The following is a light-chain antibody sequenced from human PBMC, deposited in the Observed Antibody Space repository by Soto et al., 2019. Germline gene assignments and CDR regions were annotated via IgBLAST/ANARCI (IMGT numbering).Light chain of an antibody. CDR3: SSYAGTNNRYV. J-gene: IGLJ1*01. CDR2: EVN. Sequence: QSALTQPPSASGSPGQSVTISCTGTSSDVGGYNFVSWYQQHPGKAPKLIIYEVNKRPSGVPDRFSASKSGNTASLTVAGLQAEDEADYYCSSYAGTNNRYVFATGTKLTVL. V-gene: IGLV2-8*01. CDR1: SSDVGGYNF.